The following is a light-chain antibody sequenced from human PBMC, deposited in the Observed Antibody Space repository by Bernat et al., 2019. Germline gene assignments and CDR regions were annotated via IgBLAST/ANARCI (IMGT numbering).Light chain of an antibody. CDR3: QQYGNSPST. Sequence: EIVLTQSPGTLSLSPGERATLSCRASQSVSRNYLAWYQQKPGQAPRLLIYGASSRATGLPDRFSGSGSGTDFTLAISRLEPEDFAVYYCQQYGNSPSTFGQGTKLEIK. J-gene: IGKJ2*01. CDR1: QSVSRNY. CDR2: GAS. V-gene: IGKV3-20*01.